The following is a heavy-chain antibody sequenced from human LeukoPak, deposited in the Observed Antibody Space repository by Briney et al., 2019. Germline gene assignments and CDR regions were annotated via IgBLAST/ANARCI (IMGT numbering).Heavy chain of an antibody. CDR1: GFTFSSYW. CDR3: ARDSGGYYFDY. V-gene: IGHV3-74*01. Sequence: GGSLRLSCAASGFTFSSYWMQWVRQAPGKGLVWVSRINSDGSSTSYADSVKGRFTISRDNAKNTLYLQMNSLRAEDTAVYYCARDSGGYYFDYWGQGTLVTVSS. J-gene: IGHJ4*02. CDR2: INSDGSST. D-gene: IGHD4-23*01.